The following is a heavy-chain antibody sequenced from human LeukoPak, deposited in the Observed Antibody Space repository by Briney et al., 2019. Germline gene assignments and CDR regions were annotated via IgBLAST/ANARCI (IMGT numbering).Heavy chain of an antibody. J-gene: IGHJ5*02. D-gene: IGHD2-15*01. CDR1: GFTFSSYG. CDR3: ARDYGYCSGGSCSNWFDP. V-gene: IGHV3-33*01. Sequence: GRSLRFSCAASGFTFSSYGMHWVRQAPGKGLEWVAVIWYDGSNKYYADSVKGRFTISRDNSKNTLYLQMNSLRAEDTAVYYCARDYGYCSGGSCSNWFDPWGQGTLVTVSS. CDR2: IWYDGSNK.